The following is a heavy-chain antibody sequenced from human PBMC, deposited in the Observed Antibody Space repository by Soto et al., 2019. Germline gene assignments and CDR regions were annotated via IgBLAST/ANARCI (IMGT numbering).Heavy chain of an antibody. Sequence: SGPTLVNPTQTLTLTCILSGFSLRTSGVGVGWIRQPPGKALEWLGFIYWNDDKRYSPSLKSRLTITKDTSKNQVVPTMTNMDPVDTATYYCAKSGSSGWYGWFDPWGQGTLVTVSS. D-gene: IGHD6-19*01. J-gene: IGHJ5*02. CDR2: IYWNDDK. CDR1: GFSLRTSGVG. V-gene: IGHV2-5*01. CDR3: AKSGSSGWYGWFDP.